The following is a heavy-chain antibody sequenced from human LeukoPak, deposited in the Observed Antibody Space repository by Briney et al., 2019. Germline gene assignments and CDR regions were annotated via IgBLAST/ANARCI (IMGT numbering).Heavy chain of an antibody. D-gene: IGHD3-22*01. CDR1: GGSISSSSYY. CDR3: ARGSSYYYDSSGFPLDY. Sequence: SETLSFTCTVSGGSISSSSYYWGWIRQPPGKGLEWIGSIYYSGSTYYNPSLKSRVTISVDTSKNQFSLKLSSVTAADTAVYYCARGSSYYYDSSGFPLDYWGQGTLVTVSS. V-gene: IGHV4-39*07. CDR2: IYYSGST. J-gene: IGHJ4*02.